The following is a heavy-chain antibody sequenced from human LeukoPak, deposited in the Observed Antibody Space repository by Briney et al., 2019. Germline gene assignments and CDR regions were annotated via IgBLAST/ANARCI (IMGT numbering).Heavy chain of an antibody. D-gene: IGHD2-2*01. CDR3: TREMGYCSSTSCYATDY. CDR1: GFTFGDYA. Sequence: PGGSLRLSCTASGFTFGDYAMSWVRQAPGKGLEWVGFIRSKAYGGTTEYAASVKGRFTISRDDSKSIAYLQMNSLKTEDTAVYYCTREMGYCSSTSCYATDYWGQGTLVTASS. V-gene: IGHV3-49*04. CDR2: IRSKAYGGTT. J-gene: IGHJ4*02.